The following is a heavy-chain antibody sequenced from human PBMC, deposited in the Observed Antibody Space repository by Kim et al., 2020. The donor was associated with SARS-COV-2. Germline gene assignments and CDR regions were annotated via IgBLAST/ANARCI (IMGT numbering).Heavy chain of an antibody. CDR1: GYTLTELS. CDR2: FDPEDGET. D-gene: IGHD5-18*01. CDR3: ATSTAMVTGGWFDP. Sequence: ASVKVSCKVSGYTLTELSMHWVRQAPGKGLEWMGGFDPEDGETIYAQKFQGRVTITEDTSTDTAYMELSSLRSEDTAVYCCATSTAMVTGGWFDPWGQGTLVTVSS. J-gene: IGHJ5*02. V-gene: IGHV1-24*01.